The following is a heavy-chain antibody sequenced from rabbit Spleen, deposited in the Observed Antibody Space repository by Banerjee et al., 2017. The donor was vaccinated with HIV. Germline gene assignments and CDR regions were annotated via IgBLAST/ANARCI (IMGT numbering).Heavy chain of an antibody. D-gene: IGHD8-1*01. Sequence: QEQLVESGGDLVKPEGSLTLTCTASGFSFSSGFWLCWVRQAPGKGLEWIACIYAIGSVDTDYATWAKGRFTCSKTSSTTVTLQMTSLTVADTATYFCARDTGSSFSSYGMDLWGQGTLVTVS. J-gene: IGHJ6*01. V-gene: IGHV1S45*01. CDR2: IYAIGSVDT. CDR3: ARDTGSSFSSYGMDL. CDR1: GFSFSSGFW.